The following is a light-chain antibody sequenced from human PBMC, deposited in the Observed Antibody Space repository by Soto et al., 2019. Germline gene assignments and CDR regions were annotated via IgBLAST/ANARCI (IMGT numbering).Light chain of an antibody. CDR1: SRDVGAYNY. CDR3: CSYAGSYTLWV. V-gene: IGLV2-11*01. CDR2: DVS. Sequence: QSALTQPRSVSGSPGQSVTISCTGTSRDVGAYNYVSWYQQHPGKAPKLIIYDVSKRPSGVPDRFSGSKSGNTASLTIPGLQADDEADYYCCSYAGSYTLWVFGGGTKLAVL. J-gene: IGLJ3*02.